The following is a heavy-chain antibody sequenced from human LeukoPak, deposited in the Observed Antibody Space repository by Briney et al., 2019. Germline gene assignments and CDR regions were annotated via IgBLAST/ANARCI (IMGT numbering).Heavy chain of an antibody. CDR2: ISFDGNNQ. D-gene: IGHD2-15*01. CDR3: ARNREGYCGGGACYGISLAFDI. J-gene: IGHJ3*02. CDR1: GFTFSIYA. V-gene: IGHV3-30*04. Sequence: GGSLRLSCAASGFTFSIYAMHWVRQAPGKGLEWVSVISFDGNNQYYAESVKGRFTISRENSKNTLYMQANSLRAEDTAVDYCARNREGYCGGGACYGISLAFDIWGQGTMVTVSS.